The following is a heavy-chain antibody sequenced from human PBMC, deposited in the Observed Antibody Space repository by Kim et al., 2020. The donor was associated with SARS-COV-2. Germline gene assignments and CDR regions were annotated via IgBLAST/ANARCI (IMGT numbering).Heavy chain of an antibody. J-gene: IGHJ4*02. CDR2: ISSDSSYI. CDR1: GFTFSSYS. CDR3: ARDPVTTSNY. Sequence: GGSLRLSCAASGFTFSSYSMHWVRQTPGKGLEWVSSISSDSSYIYYADSVKGRFTISRDNAKNSLYLQMNSLRAEDTAVYYCARDPVTTSNYWGQGTLVTVSS. V-gene: IGHV3-21*01. D-gene: IGHD4-17*01.